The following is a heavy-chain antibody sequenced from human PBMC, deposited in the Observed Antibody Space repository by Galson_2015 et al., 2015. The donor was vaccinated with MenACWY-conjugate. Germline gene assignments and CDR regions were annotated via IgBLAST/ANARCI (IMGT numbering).Heavy chain of an antibody. Sequence: SETLSLTCAVSGGSISSSNWWSWVRQPPGKGLEWIGEIYHSGSTNYNPSLKSRVTISVDKSKNQFSLKLSSVTAADTAVYYCAREGVARLETQDSIAAAGPLGYWGQGTLVTVSS. CDR3: AREGVARLETQDSIAAAGPLGY. J-gene: IGHJ4*02. V-gene: IGHV4-4*02. D-gene: IGHD6-13*01. CDR2: IYHSGST. CDR1: GGSISSSNW.